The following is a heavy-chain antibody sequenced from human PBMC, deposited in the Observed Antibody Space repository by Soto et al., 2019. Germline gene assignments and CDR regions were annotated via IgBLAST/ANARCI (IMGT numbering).Heavy chain of an antibody. CDR3: ARGKGWEQPSNHYYFDY. J-gene: IGHJ4*02. D-gene: IGHD1-26*01. CDR1: GRTFLISA. CDR2: IIPILGTI. Sequence: QVQLVQSGAEVKTPGSSVRVSCKTAGRTFLISAIAWVRQAPGQGLEWMGGIIPILGTIHIAQNLQGIVNFTADRSTGTAYMDLSSLGSEDTATYFCARGKGWEQPSNHYYFDYWGQGSQVIVSS. V-gene: IGHV1-69*06.